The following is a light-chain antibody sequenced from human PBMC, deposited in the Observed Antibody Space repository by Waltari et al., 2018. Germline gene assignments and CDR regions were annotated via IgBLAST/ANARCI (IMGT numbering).Light chain of an antibody. V-gene: IGKV1-5*03. Sequence: TLSASVGDRVTITCRASQSISSWLAWYQQKPGKAPKLLIYKASSLESGVPSRFSGSGSGTEFTLIISSLQPDDFATYYCQQYNSYSPLTFGGGTKVETK. CDR3: QQYNSYSPLT. CDR1: QSISSW. CDR2: KAS. J-gene: IGKJ4*01.